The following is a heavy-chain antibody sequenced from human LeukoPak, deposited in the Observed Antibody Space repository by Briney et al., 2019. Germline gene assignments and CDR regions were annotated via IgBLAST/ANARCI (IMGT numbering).Heavy chain of an antibody. Sequence: SETLSLTCAVYGGSFRGYYWSWIRQPPGKGLEWIGEINHSGSTNYNPSLKSRVTISVDTSKNQFSLKLSSVTAADTAVYYCARRVVTLYYFDYWGQGTLVTVSS. CDR3: ARRVVTLYYFDY. D-gene: IGHD3-3*01. V-gene: IGHV4-34*01. CDR2: INHSGST. J-gene: IGHJ4*02. CDR1: GGSFRGYY.